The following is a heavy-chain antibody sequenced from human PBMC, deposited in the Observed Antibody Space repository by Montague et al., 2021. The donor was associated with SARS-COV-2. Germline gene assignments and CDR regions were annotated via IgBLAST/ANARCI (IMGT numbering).Heavy chain of an antibody. V-gene: IGHV4-59*13. Sequence: SETQSLTCNVSGGSINNYYWSWIRQSPGRGLEWIGYIYYTGSTTRNPSLDSRVTISLDTSRDLVSLELRSLTAADTAVYYCARGGGWKRHFDYWGQGTLVAVSS. CDR1: GGSINNYY. CDR3: ARGGGWKRHFDY. J-gene: IGHJ4*02. CDR2: IYYTGST. D-gene: IGHD4-23*01.